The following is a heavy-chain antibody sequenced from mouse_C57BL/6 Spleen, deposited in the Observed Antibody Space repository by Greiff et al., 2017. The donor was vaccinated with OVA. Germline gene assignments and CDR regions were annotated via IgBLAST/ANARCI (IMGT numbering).Heavy chain of an antibody. CDR1: GYAFTNYL. V-gene: IGHV1-54*01. CDR2: INPGSGGT. CDR3: ARNGVLRFDV. Sequence: VQLQESGAELVRPGTSVKVSCKASGYAFTNYLIEWVKQRPGQGLEWIGVINPGSGGTNYNEKFKGKATLTADKSSSTAYMQLSSLTSEDSAVYFCARNGVLRFDVWGTGTTVTVSS. D-gene: IGHD2-14*01. J-gene: IGHJ1*03.